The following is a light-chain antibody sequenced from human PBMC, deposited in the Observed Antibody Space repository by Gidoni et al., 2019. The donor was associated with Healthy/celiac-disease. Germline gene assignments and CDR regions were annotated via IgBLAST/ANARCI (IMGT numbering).Light chain of an antibody. CDR1: QSASSY. CDR2: DAS. J-gene: IGKJ4*01. V-gene: IGKV3-11*01. Sequence: EIVLTPSTATLSLAPGERATLSCRASQSASSYLAWYQQTPGQAPSLLIYDASNRATGIPARFSGSGSGTDFTLTISSLEPEDFAVYYCQQRSNWPPLTFGGGTKVEIK. CDR3: QQRSNWPPLT.